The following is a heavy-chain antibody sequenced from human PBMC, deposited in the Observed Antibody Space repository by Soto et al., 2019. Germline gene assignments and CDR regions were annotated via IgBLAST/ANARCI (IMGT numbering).Heavy chain of an antibody. CDR3: ARVHIAARPYNWFDP. Sequence: ASDTLSLTCTVSGGSISSYYWSWIRQPPGKGLEWIGYIYYSGSTNYNPSLKSRVTISVDTSKNQFSLKLSSVTAADTAVYYCARVHIAARPYNWFDPWGQGTLVTVSS. V-gene: IGHV4-59*01. J-gene: IGHJ5*02. D-gene: IGHD6-6*01. CDR1: GGSISSYY. CDR2: IYYSGST.